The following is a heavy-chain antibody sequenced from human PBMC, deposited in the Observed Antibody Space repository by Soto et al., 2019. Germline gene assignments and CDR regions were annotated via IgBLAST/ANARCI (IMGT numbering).Heavy chain of an antibody. CDR2: IYYSGST. Sequence: SLTLSRTCTVSGGCISSSAYYWSWIRHHPGKDLEWIGYIYYSGSTYYNPSLKSRVTISVDTSKNQFSLKLSSVTAADTAVYYCARVKTRSIAEASFEYWGKGCLVTVS. V-gene: IGHV4-31*03. CDR1: GGCISSSAYY. CDR3: ARVKTRSIAEASFEY. J-gene: IGHJ4*01. D-gene: IGHD6-6*01.